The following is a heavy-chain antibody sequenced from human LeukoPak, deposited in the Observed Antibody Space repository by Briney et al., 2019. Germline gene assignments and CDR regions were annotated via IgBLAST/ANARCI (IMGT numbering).Heavy chain of an antibody. CDR1: GFTFSTYG. CDR2: ISNSGDTI. CDR3: ARDPAYDGYYFDY. J-gene: IGHJ4*02. Sequence: GGSLRLSCAASGFTFSTYGMHWVRQAPGKGLEWVSYISNSGDTIYYADSVRGRFTISRDNAKNSLYLQMNSLRDEDTAVYYCARDPAYDGYYFDYWGEGTLVTVSS. D-gene: IGHD5-12*01. V-gene: IGHV3-48*02.